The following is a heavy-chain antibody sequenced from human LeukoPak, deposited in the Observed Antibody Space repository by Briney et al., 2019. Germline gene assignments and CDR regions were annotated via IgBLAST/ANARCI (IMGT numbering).Heavy chain of an antibody. CDR2: IYSGGST. D-gene: IGHD1-14*01. CDR3: ATGRPSNPAASDT. V-gene: IGHV3-66*01. J-gene: IGHJ3*02. Sequence: GGSLRLSCAASGFTVSSNYMSWVRQAPGKGLEGVSVIYSGGSTYYADSVKGRFTISRDNSKNPLYLQMNSLTAEDPAAYHCATGRPSNPAASDTWGPGKLVTASS. CDR1: GFTVSSNY.